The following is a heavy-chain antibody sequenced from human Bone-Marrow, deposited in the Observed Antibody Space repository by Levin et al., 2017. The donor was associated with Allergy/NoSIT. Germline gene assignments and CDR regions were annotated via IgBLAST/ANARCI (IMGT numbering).Heavy chain of an antibody. CDR1: GFTFSNYW. CDR2: IKPAGNEK. Sequence: GGSLRLSCAASGFTFSNYWMTWVRQAPGKGLEWVANIKPAGNEKFYVDSVKGRFTISRDNAKNSLFLQMNSLRAEDTAVYYCATEGLSCSGASCSPQKAYDYWGQGTLVTVSS. J-gene: IGHJ4*02. CDR3: ATEGLSCSGASCSPQKAYDY. D-gene: IGHD2-15*01. V-gene: IGHV3-7*01.